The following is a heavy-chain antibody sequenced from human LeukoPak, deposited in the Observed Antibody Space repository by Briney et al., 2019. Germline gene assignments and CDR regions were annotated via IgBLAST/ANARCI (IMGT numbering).Heavy chain of an antibody. CDR2: ISYDGSNK. CDR1: GFTFSSYG. D-gene: IGHD1-26*01. J-gene: IGHJ4*02. V-gene: IGHV3-30*18. Sequence: GSLRLSCAASGFTFSSYGMHWVRQAPGKGLEWVAVISYDGSNKYYADSVKGRFTISRDNSKNTLYLQMNSLRAEDTAVYYCAKDLGGSRRLDYWGQGTLVTVSS. CDR3: AKDLGGSRRLDY.